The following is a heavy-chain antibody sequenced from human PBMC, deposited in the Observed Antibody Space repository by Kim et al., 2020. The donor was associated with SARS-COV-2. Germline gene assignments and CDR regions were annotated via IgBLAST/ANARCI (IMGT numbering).Heavy chain of an antibody. D-gene: IGHD1-26*01. CDR1: GFTFSSYA. Sequence: GGSLRLSCAASGFTFSSYAMHWVRQAPGKGLEWVAVISYDGSNKYYADSVKGRFTISRDNSKNTLYLQMNSLRAEDTAVYYCARGPEWELLLDAFDIWG. J-gene: IGHJ3*02. CDR2: ISYDGSNK. CDR3: ARGPEWELLLDAFDI. V-gene: IGHV3-30*04.